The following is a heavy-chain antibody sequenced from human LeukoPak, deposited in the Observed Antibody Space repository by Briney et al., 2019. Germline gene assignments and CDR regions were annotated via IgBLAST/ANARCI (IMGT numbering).Heavy chain of an antibody. CDR3: AKTLITVTNHDAFDI. J-gene: IGHJ3*02. CDR2: INTDGKTT. Sequence: GGSLRLSCAASGFTFSSSWMHWVRQVPGQGLVWVSRINTDGKTTTYADSVKGRFTISRDNTKNTLYLQMNSLRAEDTAVYYCAKTLITVTNHDAFDIWGQGTMVTVSS. CDR1: GFTFSSSW. V-gene: IGHV3-74*01. D-gene: IGHD4-17*01.